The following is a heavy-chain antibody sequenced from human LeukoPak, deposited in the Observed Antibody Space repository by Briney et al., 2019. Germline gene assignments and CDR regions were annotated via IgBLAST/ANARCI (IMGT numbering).Heavy chain of an antibody. CDR2: VSGSDGAT. CDR3: AKYRADNWNYGWFDP. J-gene: IGHJ5*02. Sequence: GGSLRLSCAASGFTFSNYAMSWVRQAPGKGLEWVSVVSGSDGATYYADSVKGRFTISRDNSKNMLYLQMNSLRAEDTAVYYCAKYRADNWNYGWFDPWGQGTLVTVSS. CDR1: GFTFSNYA. V-gene: IGHV3-23*01. D-gene: IGHD1-7*01.